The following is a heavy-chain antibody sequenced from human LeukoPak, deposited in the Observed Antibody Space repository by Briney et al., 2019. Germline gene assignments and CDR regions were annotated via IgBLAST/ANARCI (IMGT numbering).Heavy chain of an antibody. Sequence: PSETLSLTCTVSGGSISSSSYYWGWIRQPPGKGLEWIGSIYYSGSTYYNPSLKSRVTISVDTSKNQFSLKLSSVTAADTAVYYCARKSSRGYSSSWYEAQTRGYFDYWGQGTLVTVSS. CDR2: IYYSGST. D-gene: IGHD6-13*01. CDR1: GGSISSSSYY. J-gene: IGHJ4*02. V-gene: IGHV4-39*01. CDR3: ARKSSRGYSSSWYEAQTRGYFDY.